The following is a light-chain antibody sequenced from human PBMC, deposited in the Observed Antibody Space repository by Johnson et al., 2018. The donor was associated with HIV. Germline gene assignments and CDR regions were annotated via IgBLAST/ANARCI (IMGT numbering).Light chain of an antibody. V-gene: IGLV1-51*01. CDR2: DDI. CDR1: NSNIGNNY. J-gene: IGLJ1*01. CDR3: GTWDTSLSAGHV. Sequence: QSVLTQPPSVSAAPGQKVTISCSGSNSNIGNNYVSWYQHLPGTAPRLLIYDDIKRPSGIPDRFSGSKSGTSATLGITGLQTGDEADYYCGTWDTSLSAGHVVGTGTKRPVL.